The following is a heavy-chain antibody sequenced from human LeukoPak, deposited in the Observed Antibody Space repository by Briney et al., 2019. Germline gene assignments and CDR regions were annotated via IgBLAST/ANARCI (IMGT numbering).Heavy chain of an antibody. CDR2: ISGSGGST. CDR3: ARDGRINRSEGY. D-gene: IGHD2-15*01. CDR1: GFTFTSYA. Sequence: GGALRLSCAASGFTFTSYAMTWVRQAPGKGLEWVSVISGSGGSTYYADSVKGRFTISRDNAKNSLYLQMNSLRAEDTAVYYCARDGRINRSEGYWGQGTLVTVSS. V-gene: IGHV3-23*01. J-gene: IGHJ4*02.